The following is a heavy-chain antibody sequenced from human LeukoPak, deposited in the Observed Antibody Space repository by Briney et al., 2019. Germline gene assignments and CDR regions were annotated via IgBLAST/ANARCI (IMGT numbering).Heavy chain of an antibody. CDR3: ARVSDYVWGSLSY. D-gene: IGHD3-16*01. CDR2: ISPDGSTT. J-gene: IGHJ4*02. V-gene: IGHV3-74*03. Sequence: PGGSLRLSCAASGFTFSRYWMHWVRQAPGKGLMWVSRISPDGSTTLYADSVKGRFTISRDNSKNTLYLQMNSLRAEDTAVYYCARVSDYVWGSLSYWGQGTLVTVSS. CDR1: GFTFSRYW.